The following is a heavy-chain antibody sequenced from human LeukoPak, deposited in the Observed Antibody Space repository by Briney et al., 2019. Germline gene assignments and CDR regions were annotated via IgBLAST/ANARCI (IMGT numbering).Heavy chain of an antibody. J-gene: IGHJ4*02. V-gene: IGHV3-30-3*01. CDR2: ISYDGSNK. Sequence: PGGSLRLSCAASGFTFSSYAMHWVRQAPGKGLEWVAVISYDGSNKYYADSAKGRFTISRDNSKNTLYLQMNSLRAEDTAVYYCARDHTRPWTFDYWGQGTLVTVSS. CDR1: GFTFSSYA. CDR3: ARDHTRPWTFDY. D-gene: IGHD2-2*02.